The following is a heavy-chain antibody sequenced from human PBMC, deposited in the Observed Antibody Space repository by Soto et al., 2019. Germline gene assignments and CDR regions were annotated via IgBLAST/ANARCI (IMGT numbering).Heavy chain of an antibody. D-gene: IGHD1-26*01. J-gene: IGHJ6*02. CDR1: GFTFSSYG. V-gene: IGHV3-30*18. CDR3: AKDLRAPSGEWELPNPYFYYYGMDV. CDR2: ISYDGSNK. Sequence: GGSLRLSCAASGFTFSSYGMHWVRQAPGKGLEWVAVISYDGSNKYYADSVKGRFTISRDNSKNTLYLQMNSLRAEDTAVYYCAKDLRAPSGEWELPNPYFYYYGMDVWGQGTTVTVSS.